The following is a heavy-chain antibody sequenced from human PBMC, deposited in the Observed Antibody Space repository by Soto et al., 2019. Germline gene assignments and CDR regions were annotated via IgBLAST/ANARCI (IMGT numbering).Heavy chain of an antibody. Sequence: EVQFLESGGGLVQPGGSLRLSCAASGVTFSNYAMNWVRQAPGKGLEWVSGISHSGSSTYYAHSVKGRFTISRDKSKNTPFLQMNSLTPEDTAVYDCAKGSWVHHGSEGGNWLDPWGQGTLVTVSS. CDR3: AKGSWVHHGSEGGNWLDP. J-gene: IGHJ5*02. CDR1: GVTFSNYA. CDR2: ISHSGSST. D-gene: IGHD3-10*01. V-gene: IGHV3-23*01.